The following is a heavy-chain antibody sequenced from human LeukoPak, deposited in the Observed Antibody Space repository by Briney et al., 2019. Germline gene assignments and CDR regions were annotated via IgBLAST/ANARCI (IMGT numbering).Heavy chain of an antibody. D-gene: IGHD6-19*01. J-gene: IGHJ4*02. CDR2: IIPIFGTS. CDR1: GGTFSSYA. Sequence: ASVKVSCKASGGTFSSYAISGVRQAPGQGREWMGGIIPIFGTSNYAQKFQGGVTITADESTSTAYMELSTLRSEDTAVYYCARDVAVAGHEGFDYWGQGTLVTVSS. V-gene: IGHV1-69*13. CDR3: ARDVAVAGHEGFDY.